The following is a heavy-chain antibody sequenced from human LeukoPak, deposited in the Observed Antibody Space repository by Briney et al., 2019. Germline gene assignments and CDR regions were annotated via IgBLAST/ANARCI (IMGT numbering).Heavy chain of an antibody. D-gene: IGHD3-22*01. J-gene: IGHJ4*02. Sequence: ASVKVSCKASGYTFTSYDINWVRQATGQGLEWMGWMNPNSGNTGYAQKFQGRVTMTRNTSISTAYMELSSLRSEDTAVYYCARAVNYHDSSGYYSPADYWGQGTLVTVSS. CDR2: MNPNSGNT. CDR1: GYTFTSYD. V-gene: IGHV1-8*01. CDR3: ARAVNYHDSSGYYSPADY.